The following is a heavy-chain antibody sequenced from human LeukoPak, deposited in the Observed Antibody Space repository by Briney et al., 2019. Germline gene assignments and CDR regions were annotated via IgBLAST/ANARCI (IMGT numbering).Heavy chain of an antibody. CDR3: ARHSREGLTIFGVVIIPSFDY. D-gene: IGHD3-3*01. Sequence: SESLSLTCTVSGGSINSNDNYWGWIRQPPGKGLEWIGSIYYSGTIYYNPSLKSRVTISVDTSKNQFSLKLSSVTAADTAVYYCARHSREGLTIFGVVIIPSFDYWGQGTLVTVSS. J-gene: IGHJ4*02. CDR2: IYYSGTI. V-gene: IGHV4-39*01. CDR1: GGSINSNDNY.